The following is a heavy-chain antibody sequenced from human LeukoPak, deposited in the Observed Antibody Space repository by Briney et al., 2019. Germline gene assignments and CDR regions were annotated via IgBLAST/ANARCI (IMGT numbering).Heavy chain of an antibody. J-gene: IGHJ4*02. CDR2: ISSSDSTI. CDR3: ARNYRGGDY. D-gene: IGHD1-7*01. V-gene: IGHV3-48*03. Sequence: GGSLRLSCAASGFTFSSYEMNWVRQAPGKGLEWVSYISSSDSTIYYADSVKGRFTISRDNAKNSLYLQMNSLRAEDTAVYYCARNYRGGDYWGQGTLVTVSS. CDR1: GFTFSSYE.